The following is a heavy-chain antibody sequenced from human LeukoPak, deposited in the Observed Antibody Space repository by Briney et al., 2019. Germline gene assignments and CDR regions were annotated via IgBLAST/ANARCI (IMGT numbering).Heavy chain of an antibody. CDR3: ARLVGAAAY. D-gene: IGHD1-26*01. J-gene: IGHJ4*02. CDR2: IYYSGST. Sequence: PSETLSLTCTVSGGSISSSSYYWGWIRQPPGKGLGWIGSIYYSGSTYYNPSLKSRVTISVDTSKNQFSLKLSSVTAADTAVYYCARLVGAAAYWGQGTLVTVSS. CDR1: GGSISSSSYY. V-gene: IGHV4-39*07.